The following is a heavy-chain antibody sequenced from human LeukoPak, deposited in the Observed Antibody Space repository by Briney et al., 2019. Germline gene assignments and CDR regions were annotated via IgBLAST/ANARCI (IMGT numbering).Heavy chain of an antibody. CDR2: ISYSGTT. J-gene: IGHJ4*02. CDR3: ARRQWLGRSPFDY. Sequence: SETLSLTCTVSSASISSSPYYWGWIRQSPGKGLEWIGSISYSGTTNYNPSLKSRVTISIDTSKNQFSLKLSSVTAADTAVYYCARRQWLGRSPFDYWGQGTLGTVSS. D-gene: IGHD6-19*01. CDR1: SASISSSPYY. V-gene: IGHV4-39*07.